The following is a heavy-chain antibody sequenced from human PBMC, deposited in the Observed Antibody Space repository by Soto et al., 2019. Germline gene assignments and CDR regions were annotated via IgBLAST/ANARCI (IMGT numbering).Heavy chain of an antibody. CDR2: IKSRADGGTT. D-gene: IGHD6-19*01. J-gene: IGHJ4*02. Sequence: EVQLVESGGGLVKPGGSLRLSCAASGFTFTKAWMTWFRQTPGKGLEWVGRIKSRADGGTTDYAASVKDRFIISRDDSNDTLYLHMNRLKTDDTAVYYCTTASQWLPPYSWGQGALVTVSS. CDR3: TTASQWLPPYS. CDR1: GFTFTKAW. V-gene: IGHV3-15*01.